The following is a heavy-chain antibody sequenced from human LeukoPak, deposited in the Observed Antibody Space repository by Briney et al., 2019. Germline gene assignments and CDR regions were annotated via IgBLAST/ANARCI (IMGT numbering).Heavy chain of an antibody. CDR3: AKGGVLRYFDWLPLDY. CDR1: GFPFSSYA. J-gene: IGHJ4*02. CDR2: ISWNSGSI. V-gene: IGHV3-9*01. Sequence: GGSLRLSCAASGFPFSSYAMHWVRQAPGEGLEWVSGISWNSGSIGYADSVKGRFTISRDNAKNSLYLQMNSLRAEDTALYYCAKGGVLRYFDWLPLDYWGQGTLVTVSS. D-gene: IGHD3-9*01.